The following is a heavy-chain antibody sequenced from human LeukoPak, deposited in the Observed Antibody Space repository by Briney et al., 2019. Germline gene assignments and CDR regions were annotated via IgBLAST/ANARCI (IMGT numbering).Heavy chain of an antibody. V-gene: IGHV3-23*01. Sequence: SGGSLRLSCAASGFTFSSYGMSWVRQAPGKGLEWVSAISGSGGSTYYADSVKGRFTISRDNSKNTLYLQMNSLRAEDTAVYYCAKFGDYTPMTNWFDPWGQGILVTVSS. CDR3: AKFGDYTPMTNWFDP. D-gene: IGHD4-17*01. CDR2: ISGSGGST. J-gene: IGHJ5*02. CDR1: GFTFSSYG.